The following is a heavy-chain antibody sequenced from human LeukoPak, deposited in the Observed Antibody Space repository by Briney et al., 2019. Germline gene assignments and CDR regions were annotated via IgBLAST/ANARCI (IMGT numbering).Heavy chain of an antibody. Sequence: GGSLRLSCAASGLTFSSYSMNWVRQAPGKGLEWVSLVSSSRSSIYYADSVKGRFTISRDNAKKSLYLQMSSLRAEDTAVYYCARGEMSAMLDYWGQGTLVTVSS. J-gene: IGHJ4*02. CDR3: ARGEMSAMLDY. V-gene: IGHV3-21*01. CDR2: VSSSRSSI. CDR1: GLTFSSYS. D-gene: IGHD2-2*01.